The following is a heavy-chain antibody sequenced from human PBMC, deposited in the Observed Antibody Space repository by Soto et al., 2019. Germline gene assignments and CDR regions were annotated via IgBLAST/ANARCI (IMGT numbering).Heavy chain of an antibody. Sequence: QMQLQASGPGLVKPSETLSLTCNVSGASVSHGYWSWIRQPPGKGLEWIGFMYFGGSFNYNPSLTSRATISVATTKNQFSMKLTCVTASDTAVYYCERSYYDSTGFAVDPWGQGTLVTVSS. D-gene: IGHD3-22*01. CDR2: MYFGGSF. CDR1: GASVSHGY. V-gene: IGHV4-59*02. CDR3: ERSYYDSTGFAVDP. J-gene: IGHJ5*02.